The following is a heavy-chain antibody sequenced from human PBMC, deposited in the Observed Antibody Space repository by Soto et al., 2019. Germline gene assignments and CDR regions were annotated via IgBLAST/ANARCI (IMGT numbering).Heavy chain of an antibody. V-gene: IGHV3-21*01. CDR3: AGEKHYYFAMDV. CDR2: ISSRSEYI. CDR1: GFTYSTYS. Sequence: EVRLVESGGGLVKPGGSLRLSCVASGFTYSTYSMNWVRQTPGKGLQWVSSISSRSEYIYYAESVRGRFTISRDNAKNSLYLQMNSLRAEDTAVYFCAGEKHYYFAMDVWGQGTTVTVSS. J-gene: IGHJ6*02. D-gene: IGHD2-21*01.